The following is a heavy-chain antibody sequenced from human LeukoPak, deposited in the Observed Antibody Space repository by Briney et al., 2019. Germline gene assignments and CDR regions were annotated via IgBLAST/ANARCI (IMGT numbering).Heavy chain of an antibody. CDR2: VNPNNGVT. CDR3: ATDHCTRTNCYEDYYHGMDV. V-gene: IGHV1-2*02. D-gene: IGHD2-2*01. J-gene: IGHJ6*02. CDR1: EDTFTGYY. Sequence: ASVKVSCKASEDTFTGYYIHWVRQAPGQGLGWMGWVNPNNGVTEYAQEFQGRVTMTRDTSLSTAYMEPSRLRSDDTAVYYCATDHCTRTNCYEDYYHGMDVWGQGTTVTVSS.